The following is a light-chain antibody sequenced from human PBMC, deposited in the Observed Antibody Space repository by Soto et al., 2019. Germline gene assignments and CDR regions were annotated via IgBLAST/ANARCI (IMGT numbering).Light chain of an antibody. Sequence: EIVMTQSPATLSVSPGERATLSCRASQSVSSNLAWYQQKPGQAPRLLIYGASTRATGIPARFSGSGSGTEFTLTISSLHSEYFAVYYCQQYNNWPPCTFGQGTKLDSK. J-gene: IGKJ1*01. V-gene: IGKV3-15*01. CDR2: GAS. CDR3: QQYNNWPPCT. CDR1: QSVSSN.